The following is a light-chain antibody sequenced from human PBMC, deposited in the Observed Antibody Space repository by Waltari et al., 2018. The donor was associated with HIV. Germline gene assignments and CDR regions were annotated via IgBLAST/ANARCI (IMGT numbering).Light chain of an antibody. J-gene: IGKJ4*01. CDR2: GAF. Sequence: IQMTQSPSSLSASVGARLSLSCRASENIEKYLNWYQQRPGQAPKRLIHGAFNVQTGVPSRFSAGGSGADFTLTITNLQPEDVALYFCQQSSVTPLTFGGGTRVDIK. CDR3: QQSSVTPLT. V-gene: IGKV1-39*01. CDR1: ENIEKY.